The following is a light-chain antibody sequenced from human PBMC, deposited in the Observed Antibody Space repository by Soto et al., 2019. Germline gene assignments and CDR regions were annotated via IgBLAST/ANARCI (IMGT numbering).Light chain of an antibody. CDR3: QQYGSSPRT. CDR2: GAS. J-gene: IGKJ1*01. Sequence: EIVLTQSPGTLSLSTGERATLSCRARQSVSSSYLAWYQQKPGQAPRLLIYGASSRATGIPDRFSGSASGTDFTLSISRLEPEDFAVYYWQQYGSSPRTFGQGTKAEIK. V-gene: IGKV3-20*01. CDR1: QSVSSSY.